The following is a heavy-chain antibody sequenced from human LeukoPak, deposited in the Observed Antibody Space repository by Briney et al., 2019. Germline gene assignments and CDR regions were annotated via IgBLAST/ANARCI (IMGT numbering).Heavy chain of an antibody. CDR1: GGSISSHY. Sequence: SGTLSLTCTVSGGSISSHYWSWIRQPPGKGLEWIGYIYYSGSTNYNPSLKSRVTISVDTSKNQFSLKLSSVTAADTAVYYCARSALGELVPEFDYWGQGTLVTVSS. D-gene: IGHD6-6*01. CDR3: ARSALGELVPEFDY. V-gene: IGHV4-59*11. J-gene: IGHJ4*02. CDR2: IYYSGST.